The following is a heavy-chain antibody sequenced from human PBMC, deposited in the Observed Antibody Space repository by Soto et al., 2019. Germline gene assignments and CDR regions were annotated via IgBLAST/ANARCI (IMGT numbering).Heavy chain of an antibody. D-gene: IGHD3-10*01. CDR1: GFTSSSFV. Sequence: QVQLVESGGGVVQPGTSLRLSCAASGFTSSSFVIHWVRQAPGKALEWLAVISSDGNNQYYADSVKGRFTISRDNSKKTLYLQVNSLRAEDTAVYFCAKERGVLDAFDIWGQGTMVTVS. V-gene: IGHV3-30*18. CDR3: AKERGVLDAFDI. CDR2: ISSDGNNQ. J-gene: IGHJ3*02.